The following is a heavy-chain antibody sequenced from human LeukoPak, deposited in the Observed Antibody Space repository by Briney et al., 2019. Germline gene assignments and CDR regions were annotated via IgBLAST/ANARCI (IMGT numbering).Heavy chain of an antibody. V-gene: IGHV1-24*01. J-gene: IGHJ4*02. CDR3: AKGRSSSWYGAREAFDY. D-gene: IGHD6-13*01. CDR2: FDPEDGET. CDR1: GYTLTELS. Sequence: GASVKVSCQVSGYTLTELSMHWVRQAPGKGLEWMGGFDPEDGETIYAQKFQGRVNMTEDTSTDTAYMALSSLRSEDTAVYYCAKGRSSSWYGAREAFDYWGQGTLVTVSS.